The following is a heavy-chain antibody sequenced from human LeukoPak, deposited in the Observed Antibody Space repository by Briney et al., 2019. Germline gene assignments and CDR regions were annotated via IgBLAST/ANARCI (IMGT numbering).Heavy chain of an antibody. CDR2: FDPEDGET. J-gene: IGHJ3*02. CDR3: ATWGLHYYGSGTSAFDI. Sequence: GASVKVSCKVSGYTLTELSMHWVRQAPGKGLEWMGGFDPEDGETIYAQKFQGRVTMTEDTSTDTAYMELSSLRSEDTAVYYSATWGLHYYGSGTSAFDIWGQGTMVTVSS. V-gene: IGHV1-24*01. CDR1: GYTLTELS. D-gene: IGHD3-10*01.